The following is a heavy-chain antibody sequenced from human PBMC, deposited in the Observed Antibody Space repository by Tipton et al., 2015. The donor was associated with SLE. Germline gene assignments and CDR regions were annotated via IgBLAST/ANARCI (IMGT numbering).Heavy chain of an antibody. V-gene: IGHV4-4*07. CDR2: IYTNENT. CDR3: ARVKDYIWGSYPLGTFDI. CDR1: GGSISSYH. D-gene: IGHD3-16*02. J-gene: IGHJ3*02. Sequence: TLSLTCTVSGGSISSYHWSWIRQPAGGGLEWIGRIYTNENTNYNPSLKSRVTMSVDTSKNHFSLKLISVTAADTAVYYCARVKDYIWGSYPLGTFDIWGQGTMATVSS.